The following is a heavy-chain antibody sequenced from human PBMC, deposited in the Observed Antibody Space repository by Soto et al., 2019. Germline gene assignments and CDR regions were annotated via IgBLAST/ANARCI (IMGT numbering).Heavy chain of an antibody. J-gene: IGHJ6*02. D-gene: IGHD6-25*01. Sequence: ASVKVSCKASGYTFTSYGISWVRQAPGQRLDWIGRISAYNGNTKYAQKFQGRVTITTDTSASTAYMELRSLRSEDTAVYYCARDLQRYYYYGMDVWGQGTTVTVSS. CDR2: ISAYNGNT. CDR1: GYTFTSYG. V-gene: IGHV1-18*01. CDR3: ARDLQRYYYYGMDV.